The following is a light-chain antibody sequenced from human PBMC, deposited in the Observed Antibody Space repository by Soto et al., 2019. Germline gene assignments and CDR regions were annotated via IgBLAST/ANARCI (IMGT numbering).Light chain of an antibody. V-gene: IGKV3-15*01. Sequence: EIVLTQSPATLSLSPGGRATLSCMASQSVSSNLAWYQQKLGQAPRVLIYGASTRATGIPDRFTGSGSGTEFILTITSLQSEDSAVYYCQEYNTWPWTFGQGTKVDIK. CDR1: QSVSSN. J-gene: IGKJ1*01. CDR2: GAS. CDR3: QEYNTWPWT.